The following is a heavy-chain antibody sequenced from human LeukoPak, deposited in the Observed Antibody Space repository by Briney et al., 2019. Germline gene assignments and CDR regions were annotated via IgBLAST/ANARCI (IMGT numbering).Heavy chain of an antibody. CDR3: ARDRVAVAGTTVGDYYYYCGMDV. V-gene: IGHV1-46*01. CDR2: INPTGGCT. D-gene: IGHD6-19*01. J-gene: IGHJ6*02. CDR1: GYTFTSYY. Sequence: ASVKVSCKASGYTFTSYYMHWVRQAPGQGLEWMGIINPTGGCTSYAQKFQGRVTMTRDTSTSTVYMELSSLRSEDTAVYYCARDRVAVAGTTVGDYYYYCGMDVWGQGTTVTVSS.